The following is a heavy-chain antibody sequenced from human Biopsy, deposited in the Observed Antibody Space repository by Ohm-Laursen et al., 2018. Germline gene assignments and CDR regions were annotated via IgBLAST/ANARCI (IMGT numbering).Heavy chain of an antibody. CDR1: GFRYDDYA. CDR3: VKSAYSSGFWEASDY. Sequence: SLRLSCSASGFRYDDYALQWVRQAPGKGLEWVSGISWSSGTIGYADSVKGRFTVSRDNAKNSLFLQMNSLRVEDTALYYCVKSAYSSGFWEASDYWGQGTLVTVSS. CDR2: ISWSSGTI. D-gene: IGHD6-19*01. J-gene: IGHJ4*02. V-gene: IGHV3-9*01.